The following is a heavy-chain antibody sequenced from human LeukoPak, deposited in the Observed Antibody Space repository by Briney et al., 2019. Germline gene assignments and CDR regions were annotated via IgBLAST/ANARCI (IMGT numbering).Heavy chain of an antibody. CDR2: IYSGGGT. V-gene: IGHV3-66*01. CDR1: GFTVRNND. D-gene: IGHD5-18*01. CDR3: TRVFAYSYGDFDN. J-gene: IGHJ4*02. Sequence: GGSLRLSCEASGFTVRNNDMTWVRQAPGKGLEWVSVIYSGGGTYYADSVKERFTISRDNSKNTLFLQMNSLRVEDSAVYYCTRVFAYSYGDFDNWGQGTLVAVSS.